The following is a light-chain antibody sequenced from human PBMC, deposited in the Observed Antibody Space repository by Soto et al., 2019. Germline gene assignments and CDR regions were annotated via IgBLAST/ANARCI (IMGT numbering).Light chain of an antibody. V-gene: IGKV3-20*01. CDR1: PPVSSDY. J-gene: IGKJ3*01. Sequence: IVLTQYPHTLSLSPAETASVPCRPTPPVSSDYLVCYQHKPGQAPRLLIYGASRRATGIPDRFSGSGSGTDFILTVSRLEPEDCAVYYCQHYDNTPPSVTFGTGTKVDIK. CDR3: QHYDNTPPSVT. CDR2: GAS.